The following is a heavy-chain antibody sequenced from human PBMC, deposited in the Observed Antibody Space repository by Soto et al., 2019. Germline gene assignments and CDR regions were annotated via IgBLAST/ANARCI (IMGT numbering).Heavy chain of an antibody. CDR3: ARYWYSSGNY. Sequence: PSETLSHTCTVADGSIGSGRYYWSWIRQHPGKGLEWIGYIYYSGSTYYNPSLKSRVTISVDTSKNQFSLKLSSVTAADTAVYYCARYWYSSGNYWGQGTLVTVSS. CDR2: IYYSGST. D-gene: IGHD6-19*01. V-gene: IGHV4-31*03. J-gene: IGHJ4*02. CDR1: DGSIGSGRYY.